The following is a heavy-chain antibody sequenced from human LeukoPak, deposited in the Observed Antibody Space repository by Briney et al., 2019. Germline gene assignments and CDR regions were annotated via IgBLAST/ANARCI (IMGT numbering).Heavy chain of an antibody. Sequence: PSETLSLTCTVSGGSISSSSYYWGWIRQPPGKGLEWIGSIYYSGSTYYNPSLKSRVTISVDTSKNQFSLKLSSVTAADTAVYYCARALLGYCSGGSCFSRLSGFDPWGQGTLVTVSS. CDR3: ARALLGYCSGGSCFSRLSGFDP. D-gene: IGHD2-15*01. J-gene: IGHJ5*02. CDR1: GGSISSSSYY. V-gene: IGHV4-39*07. CDR2: IYYSGST.